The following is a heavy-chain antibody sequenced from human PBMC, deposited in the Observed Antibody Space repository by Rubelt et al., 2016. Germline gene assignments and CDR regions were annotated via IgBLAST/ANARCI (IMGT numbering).Heavy chain of an antibody. D-gene: IGHD6-13*01. CDR2: INHSGSS. CDR3: ARAGSSSPQGGD. CDR1: GGSFSGYY. J-gene: IGHJ4*02. V-gene: IGHV4-34*01. Sequence: QVQLQQWGAGLLKPSETLSLTCAVYGGSFSGYYWTWIRQTPGKGLEWIGEINHSGSSNYNPSLKSRLTISIDTSKNQFSLRLSSVTAAETAVYFCARAGSSSPQGGDWGQGILVTVSS.